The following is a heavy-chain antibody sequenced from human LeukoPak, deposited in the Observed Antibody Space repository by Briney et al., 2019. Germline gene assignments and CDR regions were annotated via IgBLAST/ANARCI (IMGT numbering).Heavy chain of an antibody. V-gene: IGHV1-69*05. D-gene: IGHD3-10*01. CDR1: GGTFSSYA. J-gene: IGHJ4*02. Sequence: SVKVSCKASGGTFSSYAISWVRQAPGQGREWMGGIIPIFGTANYAQKFQGRVTITTDESTSTAYMELSSLRSEDTAVYYCARSGGRITMVRGVFLPPFDYWGQGTLVTVSS. CDR3: ARSGGRITMVRGVFLPPFDY. CDR2: IIPIFGTA.